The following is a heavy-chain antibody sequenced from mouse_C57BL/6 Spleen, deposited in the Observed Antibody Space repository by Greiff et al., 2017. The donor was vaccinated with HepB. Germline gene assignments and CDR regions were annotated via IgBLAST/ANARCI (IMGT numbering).Heavy chain of an antibody. D-gene: IGHD2-2*01. J-gene: IGHJ3*01. CDR1: GFTFSSYA. V-gene: IGHV5-4*01. CDR2: ISDGGSYT. CDR3: AREGGPMVTTGRFAY. Sequence: VQLKESGGGLVKPGGSLKLSCAASGFTFSSYAMSWVRQTPEKRLEWVATISDGGSYTYYPDNVKGRFTISRDNAKNNLYLQMSHLKSEDTAMYYCAREGGPMVTTGRFAYWGQGTLVTVSA.